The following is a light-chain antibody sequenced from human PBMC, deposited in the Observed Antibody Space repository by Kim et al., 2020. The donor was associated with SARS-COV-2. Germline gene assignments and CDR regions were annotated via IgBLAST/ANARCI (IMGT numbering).Light chain of an antibody. CDR2: GAA. J-gene: IGKJ2*01. V-gene: IGKV3-20*01. CDR3: QQYGSSPPYT. CDR1: QSVSSSY. Sequence: SPGERATLSCRASQSVSSSYLAWYQQKPGQAPRLLIYGAASRATGIPDRFSGSGSETDFTLTISRLEPEDFAVYYCQQYGSSPPYTVGQGTKLEIK.